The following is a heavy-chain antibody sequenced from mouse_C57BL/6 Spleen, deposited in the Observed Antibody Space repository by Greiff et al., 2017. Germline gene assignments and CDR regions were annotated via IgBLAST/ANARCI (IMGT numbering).Heavy chain of an antibody. CDR3: ARRFITTVVATGARDY. V-gene: IGHV1-72*01. Sequence: QVQLQQPGAELVKPGASVKLSCKASGYTFTSYWMHWVKQRPGRGLEWIGRIDPNSGGTKYNEKFKSKATLTVDKPSSTAYMQLRSLTSEDSAVYYGARRFITTVVATGARDYWGQGTSVTVSS. D-gene: IGHD1-1*01. J-gene: IGHJ4*01. CDR1: GYTFTSYW. CDR2: IDPNSGGT.